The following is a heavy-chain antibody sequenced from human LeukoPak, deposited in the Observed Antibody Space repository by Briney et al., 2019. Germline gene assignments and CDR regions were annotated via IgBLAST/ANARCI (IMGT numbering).Heavy chain of an antibody. V-gene: IGHV1-46*01. J-gene: IGHJ5*02. CDR2: INPSGGST. Sequence: ASVKVSCKASGYTFTSDYMHWVRQAPGQGLEWMGIINPSGGSTSYAQKFQGRVTMTRDTSTSTVYMELSSLRSEDTAVYYCARAPQYCSGGSCYPEHWFDPWGQGTLVTVSS. CDR3: ARAPQYCSGGSCYPEHWFDP. D-gene: IGHD2-15*01. CDR1: GYTFTSDY.